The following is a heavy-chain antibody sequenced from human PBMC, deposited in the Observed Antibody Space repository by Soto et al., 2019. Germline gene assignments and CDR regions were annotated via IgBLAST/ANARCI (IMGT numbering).Heavy chain of an antibody. J-gene: IGHJ3*02. Sequence: GGSLRLSCAASGFTFSNAWRSWVRQAPGKGLEWVGRIKSKTDGGTTDYAAPVKGRFTISRDDSKNTLYLQMNSLKTEDTAVYYCTTDTFGTEDAFDIWGQGTMVTVSS. V-gene: IGHV3-15*01. CDR3: TTDTFGTEDAFDI. D-gene: IGHD1-1*01. CDR2: IKSKTDGGTT. CDR1: GFTFSNAW.